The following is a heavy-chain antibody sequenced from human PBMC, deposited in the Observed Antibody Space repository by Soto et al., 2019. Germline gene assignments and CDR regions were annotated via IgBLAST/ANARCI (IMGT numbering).Heavy chain of an antibody. CDR3: AQLVVGMMFDN. CDR2: IYWDDDK. V-gene: IGHV2-5*02. Sequence: QITLKESGPPLVKPTQTLTLTCTFSGFSFTTNGVGVGWIRQPPGKALEWIALIYWDDDKRYNPSLKTRLTISKDTSKNQVILTMTNMDPVDTATYYCAQLVVGMMFDNWGQGTLVTVSS. CDR1: GFSFTTNGVG. D-gene: IGHD2-15*01. J-gene: IGHJ4*02.